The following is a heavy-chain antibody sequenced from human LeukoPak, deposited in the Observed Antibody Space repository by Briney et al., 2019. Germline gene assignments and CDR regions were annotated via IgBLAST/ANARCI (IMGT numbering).Heavy chain of an antibody. V-gene: IGHV4-34*01. J-gene: IGHJ4*02. Sequence: SETLSLTCAVYGGSFSGYYWSWIRQPPGKGLEWIGEINHSGSTNYNPSLKSRVTISVDTSKNQFSLKLSSVTAADTAVYYCAIGRAMVLFDYWGQGTLVTVSS. CDR3: AIGRAMVLFDY. D-gene: IGHD5-18*01. CDR2: INHSGST. CDR1: GGSFSGYY.